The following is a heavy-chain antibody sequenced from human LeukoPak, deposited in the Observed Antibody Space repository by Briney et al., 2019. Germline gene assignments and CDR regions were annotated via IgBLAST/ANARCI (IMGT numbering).Heavy chain of an antibody. CDR2: IIPIFGTA. J-gene: IGHJ4*02. V-gene: IGHV1-69*05. Sequence: SVKVSCKASGYTFTGYYMHWVRQAPGQGLEWMGGIIPIFGTANYAQKFQGRVTITTDESTSTAYMELSSLRSEDTAVYYCAREGEARTFDYWGQGTLVTVSS. CDR3: AREGEARTFDY. D-gene: IGHD3-16*01. CDR1: GYTFTGYY.